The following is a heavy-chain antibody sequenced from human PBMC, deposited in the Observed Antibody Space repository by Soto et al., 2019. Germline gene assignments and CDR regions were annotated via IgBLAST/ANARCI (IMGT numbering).Heavy chain of an antibody. CDR3: AHAYGGRSLY. Sequence: QITLKESGPTLVKPTQTLTLTCTFSGFSVTTDRVGVGWIRQPPGEALEWLAVIYWDDSKTYRPSLESRLTITKDTSNNQVALTMTNMDSLDTATYYCAHAYGGRSLYWGQGTLVTVSS. V-gene: IGHV2-5*02. CDR1: GFSVTTDRVG. D-gene: IGHD1-26*01. CDR2: IYWDDSK. J-gene: IGHJ4*02.